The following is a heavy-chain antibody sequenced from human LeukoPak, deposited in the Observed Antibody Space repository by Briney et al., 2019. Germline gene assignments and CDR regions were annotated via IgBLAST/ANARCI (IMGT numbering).Heavy chain of an antibody. Sequence: PGGSLRLSCAASGFTVSSNYMSWVRQAPGRGLEWVSVIYSGGSTYYADSVKGRFAISRDNSKNTLYLQMNSLRAEDTAVYYCARDIRSQAMDVWGQGTTVTVSS. J-gene: IGHJ6*02. CDR3: ARDIRSQAMDV. V-gene: IGHV3-66*01. CDR2: IYSGGST. CDR1: GFTVSSNY.